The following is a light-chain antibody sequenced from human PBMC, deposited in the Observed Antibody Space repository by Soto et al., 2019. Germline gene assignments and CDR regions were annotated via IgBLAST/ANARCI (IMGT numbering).Light chain of an antibody. V-gene: IGLV1-44*01. Sequence: QSVLTQPPSASGTPGQRVTISCSGSSSNIGSNTVNWYQQLPGTAPKLLIYSNNQRPSGVPDRFSGSKSGTSASLAISGLQFEDKPDYYSADWQDGLNRPVFGTGTRAPS. CDR2: SNN. J-gene: IGLJ1*01. CDR1: SSNIGSNT. CDR3: ADWQDGLNRPV.